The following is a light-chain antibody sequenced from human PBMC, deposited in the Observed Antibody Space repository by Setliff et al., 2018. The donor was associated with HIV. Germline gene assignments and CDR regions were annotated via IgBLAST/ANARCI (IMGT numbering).Light chain of an antibody. CDR3: SSYTSSNTLV. CDR2: EVS. Sequence: QSVLTQPASVSGSPGQSITISCTGTSSDVGGYNSVSWYQQHPGKAPKLMIYEVSNRPSGVSNRFSGSKSGNTASLTTSGLQAEDEADYYCSSYTSSNTLVFGTGTKVTVL. V-gene: IGLV2-14*01. CDR1: SSDVGGYNS. J-gene: IGLJ1*01.